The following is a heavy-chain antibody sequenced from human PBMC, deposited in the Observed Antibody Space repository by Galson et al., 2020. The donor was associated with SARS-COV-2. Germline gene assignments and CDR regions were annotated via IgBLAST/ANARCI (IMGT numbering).Heavy chain of an antibody. CDR2: IYHSGST. J-gene: IGHJ5*02. V-gene: IGHV4-4*02. CDR3: ARSAASLYIWFDP. Sequence: SETLSLTCAVSAGSISSSNWWSWVRQPPGKRLEWIGDIYHSGSTTYNPSLKSRVTISVDTTKNQSSLELSSVTAADTAVYYCARSAASLYIWFDPWGQGTLVTVSS. CDR1: AGSISSSNW. D-gene: IGHD6-13*01.